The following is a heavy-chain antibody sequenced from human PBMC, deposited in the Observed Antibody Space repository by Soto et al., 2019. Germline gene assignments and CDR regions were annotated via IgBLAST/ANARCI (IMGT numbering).Heavy chain of an antibody. CDR1: GGIFHGYG. V-gene: IGHV3-33*01. CDR3: ARDGIGGTVFRGYLDY. J-gene: IGHJ4*02. D-gene: IGHD1-7*01. CDR2: IRFDGSNE. Sequence: QEQLVESGGGVVQPGTSLRLSCAVPGGIFHGYGMHWVRQAPGKGLEWVAIIRFDGSNEEYADSVKGRFTISRDNSNNTLYLRMNTLGAEDTAVYYCARDGIGGTVFRGYLDYWGRGTVVTVSS.